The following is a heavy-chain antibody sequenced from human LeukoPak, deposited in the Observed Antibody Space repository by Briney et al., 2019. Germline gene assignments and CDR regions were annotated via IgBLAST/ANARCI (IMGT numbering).Heavy chain of an antibody. V-gene: IGHV1-2*02. CDR1: GYTFTGYY. CDR3: ARDPIKTYYYASSGSPGDY. J-gene: IGHJ4*02. CDR2: INPNSGGT. D-gene: IGHD3-22*01. Sequence: GASVKVSCKASGYTFTGYYMHWVRQAPGQGLEWMGWINPNSGGTNYAQKFQGRVTMTRDTSISTAYMELSRLRSDDTAVYYCARDPIKTYYYASSGSPGDYWGQGTLVTVSS.